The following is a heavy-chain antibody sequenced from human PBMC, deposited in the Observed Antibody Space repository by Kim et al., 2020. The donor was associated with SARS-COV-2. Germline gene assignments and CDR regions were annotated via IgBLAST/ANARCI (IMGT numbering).Heavy chain of an antibody. CDR3: AKALGGNHFDY. V-gene: IGHV3-23*01. Sequence: GGSLRLSCAASGFPFSTYAMSWVRQAPGKGLEWVSSISGLGGNIDYADSVKGRFTISRDNSKNTVFLQMSSLRAEDTAVYYCAKALGGNHFDYWGQGTLVIVSS. CDR2: ISGLGGNI. D-gene: IGHD2-15*01. CDR1: GFPFSTYA. J-gene: IGHJ4*02.